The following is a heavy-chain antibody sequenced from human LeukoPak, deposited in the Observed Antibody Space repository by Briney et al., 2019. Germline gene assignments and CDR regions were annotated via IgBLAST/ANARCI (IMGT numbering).Heavy chain of an antibody. CDR1: GFTFSSYS. CDR2: ISSSSSYI. V-gene: IGHV3-21*01. Sequence: RGSLRLSCAASGFTFSSYSMNWVRQAPGKGLEWVSSISSSSSYIYYADSVKGRFTISRDNAKNSLYLQMNSLRAEDTAVYYCARLYCSSTSCLTGRFDYWGQGTLVTVSS. J-gene: IGHJ4*02. CDR3: ARLYCSSTSCLTGRFDY. D-gene: IGHD2-2*01.